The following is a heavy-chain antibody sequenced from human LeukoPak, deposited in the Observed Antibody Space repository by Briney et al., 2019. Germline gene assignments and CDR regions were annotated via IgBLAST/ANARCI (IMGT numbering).Heavy chain of an antibody. J-gene: IGHJ6*03. D-gene: IGHD3-10*01. CDR2: IKSKTDGGTT. Sequence: PGGSLRLSCAASGFTFSNAWMSWVRQAPGKGLEWVGRIKSKTDGGTTDYAAPVKGRFTISRDDSKNTLYLQMNSLRAEDTAVYYCANSQPWMVRGVSRASYYYYYMDVWGKGTTVTISS. CDR1: GFTFSNAW. CDR3: ANSQPWMVRGVSRASYYYYYMDV. V-gene: IGHV3-15*01.